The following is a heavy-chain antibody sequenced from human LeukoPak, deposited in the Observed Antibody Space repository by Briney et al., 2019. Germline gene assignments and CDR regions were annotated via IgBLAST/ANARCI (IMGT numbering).Heavy chain of an antibody. V-gene: IGHV3-30*04. Sequence: GGSLRLSCAASGFTFSSYAMHWVRQAPGKGLEWVAVISYDGSNKYYADSVKGRFTISRDNSKNTLYLQMNSLRAEDTAVYYCATNRELPDHWGQGTLVTVSS. J-gene: IGHJ5*02. CDR1: GFTFSSYA. D-gene: IGHD1-26*01. CDR3: ATNRELPDH. CDR2: ISYDGSNK.